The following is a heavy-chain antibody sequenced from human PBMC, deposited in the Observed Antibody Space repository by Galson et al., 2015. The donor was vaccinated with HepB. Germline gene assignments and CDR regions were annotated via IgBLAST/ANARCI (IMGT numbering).Heavy chain of an antibody. Sequence: SVKVSCKASGYTFTSYAMHWVRQAPGQRLEWMGWINAGNGNTKYSQKFQDRVTITRDTSASTAYMELSSLRSEDTAVYYCARDRGGNSGGCDYWGQGTLVIVSS. CDR1: GYTFTSYA. CDR3: ARDRGGNSGGCDY. J-gene: IGHJ4*02. V-gene: IGHV1-3*01. CDR2: INAGNGNT. D-gene: IGHD4-23*01.